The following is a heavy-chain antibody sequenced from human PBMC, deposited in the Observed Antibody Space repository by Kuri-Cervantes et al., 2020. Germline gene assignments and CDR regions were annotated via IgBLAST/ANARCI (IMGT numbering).Heavy chain of an antibody. J-gene: IGHJ6*02. V-gene: IGHV1-8*02. CDR3: ATVSLYYYGMDV. Sequence: ASVKVSCKASGYTFTGYYMHWVRQAPGQGLEWMGWMNPNSGNTGYAQKFQGRVTMTRNTSISTAYMELSSLRSEDTAVYYCATVSLYYYGMDVWGQGTPVTVSS. CDR1: GYTFTGYY. CDR2: MNPNSGNT.